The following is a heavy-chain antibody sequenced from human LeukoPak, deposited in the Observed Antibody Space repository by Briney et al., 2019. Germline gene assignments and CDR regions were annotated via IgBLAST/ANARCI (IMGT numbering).Heavy chain of an antibody. Sequence: GASVKVSCKASGYTFTGYYMHWVRQAPGQGLEWMGRINPNSGGTNYAQKFQGRVTMTRDTSISTAYMELSRLRSDDTAVYYCARDPPHTYYYDSSGKGEAFDIWGQRTMVTVSS. D-gene: IGHD3-22*01. CDR1: GYTFTGYY. CDR2: INPNSGGT. CDR3: ARDPPHTYYYDSSGKGEAFDI. V-gene: IGHV1-2*06. J-gene: IGHJ3*02.